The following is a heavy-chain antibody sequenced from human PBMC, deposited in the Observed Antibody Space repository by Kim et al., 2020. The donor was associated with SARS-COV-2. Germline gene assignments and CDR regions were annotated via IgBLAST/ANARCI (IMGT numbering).Heavy chain of an antibody. CDR2: IYYSGST. D-gene: IGHD5-18*01. CDR3: ARDRYSYGFPYGMDV. Sequence: SETLSLTYTVSGGSISSGGYYWSWIRQHPGKGLEWIAYIYYSGSTYYNPSLKSRVTISVDTSKNQFSLKLSSVTAADTAVYYCARDRYSYGFPYGMDVWGQGTTVTVSS. J-gene: IGHJ6*02. V-gene: IGHV4-31*03. CDR1: GGSISSGGYY.